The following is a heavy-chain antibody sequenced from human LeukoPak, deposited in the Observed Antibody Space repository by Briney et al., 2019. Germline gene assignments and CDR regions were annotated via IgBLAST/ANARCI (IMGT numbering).Heavy chain of an antibody. Sequence: SETLSLTCTVSGGSISSYYWSWIRQPPGKGLEWIGYTYYSGSTNYNPSLKSRVTISVDTSKNQFSLKLSSVTAADTAVYYCARDAGDYYYYYGMDVWGQGTTVTVSS. CDR3: ARDAGDYYYYYGMDV. D-gene: IGHD2-21*02. V-gene: IGHV4-59*01. J-gene: IGHJ6*02. CDR1: GGSISSYY. CDR2: TYYSGST.